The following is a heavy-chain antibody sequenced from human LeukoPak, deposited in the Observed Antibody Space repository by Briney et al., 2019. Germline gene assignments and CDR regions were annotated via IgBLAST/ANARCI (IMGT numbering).Heavy chain of an antibody. V-gene: IGHV1-2*02. CDR1: GYTFTGYY. CDR2: INPNSGGT. D-gene: IGHD3-9*01. J-gene: IGHJ4*02. Sequence: ASVKVSCKASGYTFTGYYMHWVRQAPGQGLEWMGWINPNSGGTNYAQKFQGRVTMTRDTSISTAYMELSWLRSDDTAVYYCAREGPSTYYDILTGYYPNWGQGTLVTVSS. CDR3: AREGPSTYYDILTGYYPN.